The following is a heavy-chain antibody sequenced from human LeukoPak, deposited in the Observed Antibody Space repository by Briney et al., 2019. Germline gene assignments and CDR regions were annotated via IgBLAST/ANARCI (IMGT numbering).Heavy chain of an antibody. V-gene: IGHV5-51*01. D-gene: IGHD3-22*01. CDR2: IFPGDSDA. CDR1: GYIFKNHW. CDR3: ARRVGYYYDSSGYYYFDY. Sequence: GESLKISCQGAGYIFKNHWIGWVRQTPERVLEWMAIIFPGDSDARYSPSFQGRVSVSVDKSIDTVYLQLDSLRASDTAMYYCARRVGYYYDSSGYYYFDYWGQGTLVTVSS. J-gene: IGHJ4*02.